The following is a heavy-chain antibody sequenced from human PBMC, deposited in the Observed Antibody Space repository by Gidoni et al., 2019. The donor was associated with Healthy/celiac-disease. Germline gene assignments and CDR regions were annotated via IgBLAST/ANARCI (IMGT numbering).Heavy chain of an antibody. D-gene: IGHD6-6*01. J-gene: IGHJ6*02. V-gene: IGHV4-34*01. CDR2: INHSGST. CDR3: ARGFRGSSSFYYYGMDV. CDR1: GRSFSGYY. Sequence: QVQLQQWGAGLLKPSETLSLTCAVYGRSFSGYYWSWIRQPPGKGLEWIGEINHSGSTNYNPSLKSRVTISVDTSKNQFSLKLSSVTAADTAVYYCARGFRGSSSFYYYGMDVWGQGTTVTVSS.